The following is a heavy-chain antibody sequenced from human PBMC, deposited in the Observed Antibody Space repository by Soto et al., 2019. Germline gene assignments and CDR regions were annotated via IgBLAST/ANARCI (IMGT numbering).Heavy chain of an antibody. CDR3: ASLGEDSCDI. J-gene: IGHJ3*02. D-gene: IGHD3-16*01. Sequence: EVQLVESGGGLVRPGGSLRLSCAASGFTFNNSCMSWVRQAPGKGLEWVGRIKSETDGGSTDYAASVKDSFSVSKEDSQSTLYLQMNSLQTEDTAVDYCASLGEDSCDIWGQGTVVTVSS. CDR2: IKSETDGGST. V-gene: IGHV3-15*01. CDR1: GFTFNNSC.